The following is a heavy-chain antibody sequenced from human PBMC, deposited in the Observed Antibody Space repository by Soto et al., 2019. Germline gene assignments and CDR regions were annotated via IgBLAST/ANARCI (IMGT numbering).Heavy chain of an antibody. J-gene: IGHJ6*02. Sequence: ASVKVSCKASGYTFTSYGISWVRQAPGQGLEWLGWISAYNDNTNYAQKLQGRVTLTTDTSTSTAYMELRNLRSDDTAVYFCAREGYYYVSGSDPPARFYGMGVWSQGTTVTVSS. D-gene: IGHD3-10*01. CDR3: AREGYYYVSGSDPPARFYGMGV. V-gene: IGHV1-18*01. CDR2: ISAYNDNT. CDR1: GYTFTSYG.